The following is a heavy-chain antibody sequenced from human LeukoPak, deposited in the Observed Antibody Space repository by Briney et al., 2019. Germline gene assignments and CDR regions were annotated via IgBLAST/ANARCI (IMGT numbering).Heavy chain of an antibody. CDR1: GFTFDDYW. CDR3: ARDVYNYGPTTTFDY. CDR2: INQDGSEK. V-gene: IGHV3-7*01. Sequence: GGSLRLSCGASGFTFDDYWMSWVRQAPGQGLEWVANINQDGSEKYYVDCVKGRLTISRDNAKNSLYLQMNSLRAEDTAVYYCARDVYNYGPTTTFDYWGQGTLVTVSS. D-gene: IGHD5-18*01. J-gene: IGHJ4*02.